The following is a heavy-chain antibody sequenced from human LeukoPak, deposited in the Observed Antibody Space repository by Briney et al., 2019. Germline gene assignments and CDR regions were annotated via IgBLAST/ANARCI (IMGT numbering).Heavy chain of an antibody. J-gene: IGHJ6*02. CDR2: ISSDGSST. Sequence: PEGSLRLSCAASGFTFSSYWMHWVRQVPGKGLVWVSRISSDGSSTSYADSVKGRFTISRDNAKNTPYLQMNSLRVEDTAVYYCARGSYYDFWSGYSCGMDVWGQGTTVTVSS. D-gene: IGHD3-3*01. CDR1: GFTFSSYW. V-gene: IGHV3-74*01. CDR3: ARGSYYDFWSGYSCGMDV.